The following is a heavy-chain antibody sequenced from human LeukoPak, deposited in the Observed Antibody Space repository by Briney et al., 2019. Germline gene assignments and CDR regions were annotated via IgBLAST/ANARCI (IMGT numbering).Heavy chain of an antibody. CDR2: ISGSGEYI. CDR3: VRDRAVAWGKNAFDM. CDR1: GFTFSSYE. D-gene: IGHD6-19*01. V-gene: IGHV3-48*03. J-gene: IGHJ3*02. Sequence: GGSLRLSCGASGFTFSSYEMTWVRQAPGKGLEWVSYISGSGEYISYADSVKGRFTISRDNAKKSLYLQMNSLRAEDTAVYYCVRDRAVAWGKNAFDMWCQGTMGTVSS.